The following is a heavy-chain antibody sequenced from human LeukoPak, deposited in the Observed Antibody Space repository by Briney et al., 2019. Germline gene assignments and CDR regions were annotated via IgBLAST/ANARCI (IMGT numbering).Heavy chain of an antibody. CDR2: INHSGST. Sequence: YPSETLSLTCAVYGGSFSGYYWSWIRQPPGKGLGWIGEINHSGSTNYNPSLKSRVTISVDTSKNQFSLKLSSVTAADTAVYYCARVLRRGTSRRMDVWGKGTTVTVSS. CDR1: GGSFSGYY. J-gene: IGHJ6*04. D-gene: IGHD2-2*01. CDR3: ARVLRRGTSRRMDV. V-gene: IGHV4-34*01.